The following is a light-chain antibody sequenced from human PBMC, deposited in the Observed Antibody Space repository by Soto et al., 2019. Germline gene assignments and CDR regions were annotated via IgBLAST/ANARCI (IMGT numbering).Light chain of an antibody. CDR1: QSISSW. J-gene: IGKJ1*01. V-gene: IGKV1-5*03. CDR3: QQHKTSSRT. Sequence: DIQMTQSPSTLSASVGDRVTITCRASQSISSWLAWYQQKPGKAPKLLISTASSLESGVPSRFSGSGSGTEFTLTISSLQPDDFATYYCQQHKTSSRTFGQGTKVEIK. CDR2: TAS.